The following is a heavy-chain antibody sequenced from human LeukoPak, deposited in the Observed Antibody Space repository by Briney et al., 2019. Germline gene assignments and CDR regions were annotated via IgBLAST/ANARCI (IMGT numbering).Heavy chain of an antibody. Sequence: ASVKVSCKASGYTFTSYDINWVRQATGQGLEWMGWMNPNSGNTGYAQKFQGRVTITRNTSISTAYMELSSLRSEDTAVYYCARARRYCSGGSCSYWFDPWGQGTLVTVSS. CDR3: ARARRYCSGGSCSYWFDP. V-gene: IGHV1-8*03. D-gene: IGHD2-15*01. CDR2: MNPNSGNT. J-gene: IGHJ5*02. CDR1: GYTFTSYD.